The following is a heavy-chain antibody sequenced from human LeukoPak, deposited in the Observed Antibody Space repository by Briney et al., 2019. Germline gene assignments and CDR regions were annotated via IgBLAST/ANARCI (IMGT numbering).Heavy chain of an antibody. Sequence: GGSLRLSCAASGLTFSSYWMHWARQAPGKGLVWVSRINSDGSSTSYADSVKGRSTISRDNAKNTLYLQMNSLRAEDTAVYYCVRGTGYNVFDYWGQGTLVTVSS. CDR3: VRGTGYNVFDY. CDR1: GLTFSSYW. J-gene: IGHJ4*02. D-gene: IGHD1-1*01. V-gene: IGHV3-74*01. CDR2: INSDGSST.